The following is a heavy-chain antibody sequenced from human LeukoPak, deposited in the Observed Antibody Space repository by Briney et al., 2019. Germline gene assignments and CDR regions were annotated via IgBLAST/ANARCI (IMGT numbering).Heavy chain of an antibody. CDR1: GGSFSGYY. J-gene: IGHJ4*02. D-gene: IGHD5-18*01. Sequence: PSETLSLTCAVYGGSFSGYYWSWIRQPPGKGLEWIGEINHSGSTNYNPSLKSRVTISVDTSKNQFSLKLNSVTAADTAVYYCARGVKWIQLWYATFFDYWGQGTLVTVSS. V-gene: IGHV4-34*01. CDR2: INHSGST. CDR3: ARGVKWIQLWYATFFDY.